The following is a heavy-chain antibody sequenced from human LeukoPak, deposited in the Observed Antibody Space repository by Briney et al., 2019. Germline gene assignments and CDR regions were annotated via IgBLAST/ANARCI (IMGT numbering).Heavy chain of an antibody. J-gene: IGHJ4*02. Sequence: PSETLSLTCAVYGGSFSGYYWSWIRQPPGKGLEWIGEINHSGSTNYNPSLKSRVTISVDRSKNQFSLKLSSVTAADTAVYYCAREIGIWGSYRYFDYWGQGTLVTVSS. CDR1: GGSFSGYY. CDR3: AREIGIWGSYRYFDY. V-gene: IGHV4-34*01. D-gene: IGHD3-16*02. CDR2: INHSGST.